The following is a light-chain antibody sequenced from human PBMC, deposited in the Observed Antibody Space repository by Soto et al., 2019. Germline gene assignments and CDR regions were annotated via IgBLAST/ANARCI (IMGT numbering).Light chain of an antibody. J-gene: IGKJ1*01. V-gene: IGKV1-39*01. CDR1: QSISSY. CDR2: AAS. Sequence: DIQMTQSPSSLSASVGDRVTITCRASQSISSYLNWYQQKPGKVPKLLIYAASSLQSGVPSRFSGSGSGTDFTLTISSLQPEDFATYYCQQSYNTPQTFGQGTRVEIK. CDR3: QQSYNTPQT.